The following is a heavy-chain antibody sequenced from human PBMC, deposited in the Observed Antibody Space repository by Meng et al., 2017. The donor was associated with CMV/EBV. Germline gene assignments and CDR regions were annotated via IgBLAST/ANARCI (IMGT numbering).Heavy chain of an antibody. D-gene: IGHD1-26*01. CDR3: ARDGVGATTGFDY. CDR1: GGSFSGYY. Sequence: SETLSLTCAVYGGSFSGYYWSWIRQPPGKELEWIGEINHSGSTNYNPSLKSRVTISVDTSKNQFSLKLSSVTAADTAVYYCARDGVGATTGFDYWGQGTLVTVSS. J-gene: IGHJ4*02. CDR2: INHSGST. V-gene: IGHV4-34*01.